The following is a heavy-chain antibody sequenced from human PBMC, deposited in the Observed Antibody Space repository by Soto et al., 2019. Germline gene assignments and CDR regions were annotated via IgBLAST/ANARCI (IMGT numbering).Heavy chain of an antibody. CDR1: GGSISSYY. J-gene: IGHJ5*02. D-gene: IGHD3-3*01. CDR3: ARRSYDSLSPSKGNWFDP. Sequence: SETLSLTCTVSGGSISSYYWSWIRQPPGKGLEWIGYIYYSGSTNYNPSLKSRVTISVDTSKNQFSLKLSSVTAADTAVYYCARRSYDSLSPSKGNWFDPWGQGTLVTVSS. V-gene: IGHV4-59*08. CDR2: IYYSGST.